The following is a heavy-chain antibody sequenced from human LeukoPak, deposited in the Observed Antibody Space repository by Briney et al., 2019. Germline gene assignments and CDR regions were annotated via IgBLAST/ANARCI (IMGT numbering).Heavy chain of an antibody. Sequence: GASVKVSCKASGYTFTGYYMHWVRQAPGQGLEWMGWINPNSGGTNYAQKFQGWVTMTRDTSISTAYMELSRLRSDDTAVYYCARVWSRIKSDIVVVPAATRAVPVYYYYMDVWGKGTTVTVSS. CDR1: GYTFTGYY. V-gene: IGHV1-2*04. CDR3: ARVWSRIKSDIVVVPAATRAVPVYYYYMDV. D-gene: IGHD2-2*01. J-gene: IGHJ6*03. CDR2: INPNSGGT.